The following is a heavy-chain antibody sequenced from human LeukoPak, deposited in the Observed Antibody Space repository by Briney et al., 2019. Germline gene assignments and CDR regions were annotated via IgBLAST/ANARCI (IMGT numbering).Heavy chain of an antibody. CDR3: ARGDGYLLH. V-gene: IGHV4-34*01. D-gene: IGHD5-24*01. CDR2: INHSGST. Sequence: PSETLSLTCAVYGGSFSGYYWSWIRQPPGKGLEWIGEINHSGSTNYNPSLKSRVTISVDKSKNQFSLKLSSVTAADTAVYYCARGDGYLLHWGQGTLVTVSS. J-gene: IGHJ4*02. CDR1: GGSFSGYY.